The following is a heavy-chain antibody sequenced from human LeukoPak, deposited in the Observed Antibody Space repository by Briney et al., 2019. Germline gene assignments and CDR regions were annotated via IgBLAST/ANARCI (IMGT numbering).Heavy chain of an antibody. Sequence: GGSLRLSCAASGFTFSTYGMHWVRQAPGKGLEWVALIWYDGSNKYYADSVKGRFAISSDNSKNTLYLQMNSLRAEDTAVYYCARPYCTSTSCSHYYYGLDVWGQGTTVTVSS. CDR2: IWYDGSNK. J-gene: IGHJ6*02. CDR1: GFTFSTYG. D-gene: IGHD2-2*01. CDR3: ARPYCTSTSCSHYYYGLDV. V-gene: IGHV3-33*01.